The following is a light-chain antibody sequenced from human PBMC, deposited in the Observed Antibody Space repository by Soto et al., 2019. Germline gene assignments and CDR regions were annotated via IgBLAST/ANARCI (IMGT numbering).Light chain of an antibody. CDR3: GSWNSSLSAYV. CDR1: SSNIGGNS. CDR2: DDN. J-gene: IGLJ1*01. Sequence: QTVLTQPLSASSAPGQKVTISCSGSSSNIGGNSVSWYQQLPGTAPKLLIYDDNKRPSGIPDRFSGSKSGTSATLSITGFQTGDEADYYCGSWNSSLSAYVFGTGTKVTVL. V-gene: IGLV1-51*01.